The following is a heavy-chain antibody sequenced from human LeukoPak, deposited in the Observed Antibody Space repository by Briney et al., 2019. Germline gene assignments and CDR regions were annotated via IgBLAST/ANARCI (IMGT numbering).Heavy chain of an antibody. D-gene: IGHD2-2*01. V-gene: IGHV4-39*07. Sequence: SETLSLTCTVSGGSISSSSYYWGWIRQPPGKGLEWIGSIYYSGSTYYNPSLKSRVTISVDTSKNQFSLKLSSVTAADTAVYYCARSPRVGYSSSTSCYRGYFDYWGQGTLVTVSS. J-gene: IGHJ4*02. CDR3: ARSPRVGYSSSTSCYRGYFDY. CDR1: GGSISSSSYY. CDR2: IYYSGST.